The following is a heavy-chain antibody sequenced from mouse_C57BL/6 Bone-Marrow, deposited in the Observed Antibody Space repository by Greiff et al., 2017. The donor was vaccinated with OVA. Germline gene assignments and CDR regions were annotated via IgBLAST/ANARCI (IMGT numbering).Heavy chain of an antibody. D-gene: IGHD1-1*01. CDR3: ARSGEFITTVVGAMDY. CDR1: GYTFTSYW. CDR2: IHPNSGST. J-gene: IGHJ4*01. Sequence: QVQLQQSGAELVKPGASVKLSCKASGYTFTSYWMHWVKQRPGQGLEWIGMIHPNSGSTNYNEKFKSKATLTVDKSSSTAYMQLSSLTSEDSAVYYCARSGEFITTVVGAMDYWGQGTSVTVSS. V-gene: IGHV1-64*01.